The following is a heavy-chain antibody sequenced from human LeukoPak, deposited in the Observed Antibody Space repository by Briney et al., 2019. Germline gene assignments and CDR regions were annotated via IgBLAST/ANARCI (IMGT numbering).Heavy chain of an antibody. V-gene: IGHV3-48*01. CDR3: ARVGDSYNNDY. J-gene: IGHJ4*02. Sequence: PGGSLRLSCAASGFTFSSYGMNWVRQAPGKGLEWVSYISSSSSTIYYADSVKGRFTISRDNAKNSLYLQMNSLRAEDTAVYYCARVGDSYNNDYWGQGTLVTVSS. CDR2: ISSSSSTI. D-gene: IGHD5-24*01. CDR1: GFTFSSYG.